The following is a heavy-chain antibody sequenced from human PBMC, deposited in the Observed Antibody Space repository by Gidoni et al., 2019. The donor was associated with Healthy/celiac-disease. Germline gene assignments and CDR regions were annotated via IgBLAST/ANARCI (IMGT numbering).Heavy chain of an antibody. Sequence: QVQLVESGGGVVQPGRSLRLSCAASVFTFSSYGMHWFRQAPGKGLEWVAVISYDGSNKYYADSVKGRFTISRDNSKNTLYLQMNSLRAEDTAVYYCAKDVTLRYFDWLVWEFYGMDVWGQGTTVTVSS. CDR1: VFTFSSYG. V-gene: IGHV3-30*18. CDR2: ISYDGSNK. J-gene: IGHJ6*02. CDR3: AKDVTLRYFDWLVWEFYGMDV. D-gene: IGHD3-9*01.